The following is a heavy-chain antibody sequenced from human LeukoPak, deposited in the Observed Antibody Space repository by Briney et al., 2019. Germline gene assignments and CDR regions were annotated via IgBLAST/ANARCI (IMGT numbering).Heavy chain of an antibody. J-gene: IGHJ4*02. Sequence: GASVKVSCKASGYTFTSYAMHWVRQAPGQRLEWMGWINAGNGNTKYSQKFQGRVTITRDTSASTAYMELSSLRSEDTAVYYCARVGSGSYYGYFDYWGQGTLVTVSS. V-gene: IGHV1-3*01. CDR1: GYTFTSYA. CDR3: ARVGSGSYYGYFDY. D-gene: IGHD1-26*01. CDR2: INAGNGNT.